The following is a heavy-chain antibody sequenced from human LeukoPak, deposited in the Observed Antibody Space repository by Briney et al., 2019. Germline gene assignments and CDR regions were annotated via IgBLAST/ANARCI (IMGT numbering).Heavy chain of an antibody. Sequence: ASVKVSCKASGYTFTSYYMHWVRQAPGQGLEWMGIINPSGGSPSYAQKFQGRVTMTRDTSTSTVYMELSSLRSEDTAVYYCARDSNDILTDYYSRRMDVWGQGTTVTVSS. V-gene: IGHV1-46*01. D-gene: IGHD3-9*01. CDR1: GYTFTSYY. J-gene: IGHJ6*02. CDR2: INPSGGSP. CDR3: ARDSNDILTDYYSRRMDV.